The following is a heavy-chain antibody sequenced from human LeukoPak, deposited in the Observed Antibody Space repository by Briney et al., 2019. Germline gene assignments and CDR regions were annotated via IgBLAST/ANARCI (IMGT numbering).Heavy chain of an antibody. CDR1: GYTFTGYY. CDR2: INPSGGST. CDR3: AREGGIQLWLDY. D-gene: IGHD5-18*01. J-gene: IGHJ4*02. Sequence: ASVKVSCKAPGYTFTGYYMHWVRQAPGQGLEWMGIINPSGGSTSYAQKFQGRVTMTRDTSTSTVYMELSSLRSEDTAVYYCAREGGIQLWLDYWGQGTLVTVSS. V-gene: IGHV1-46*01.